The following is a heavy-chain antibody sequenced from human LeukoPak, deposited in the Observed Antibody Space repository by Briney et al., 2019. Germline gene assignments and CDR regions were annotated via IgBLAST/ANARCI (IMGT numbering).Heavy chain of an antibody. Sequence: GGSLRLSCAASGFTFSSYSINWVRQAPGKGLEWVSYISSRSSPIYYGDSVKGRFTISRDNAKNSLYLQMSSLRADDTAVYYCARVEASGCDYGAFDYWGQGTLVTVSS. CDR3: ARVEASGCDYGAFDY. CDR1: GFTFSSYS. CDR2: ISSRSSPI. V-gene: IGHV3-48*04. D-gene: IGHD5-12*01. J-gene: IGHJ4*02.